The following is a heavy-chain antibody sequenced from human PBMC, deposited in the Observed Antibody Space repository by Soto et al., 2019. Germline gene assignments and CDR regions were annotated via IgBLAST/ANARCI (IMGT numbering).Heavy chain of an antibody. J-gene: IGHJ5*02. CDR2: VSGTGRTT. Sequence: EVQLLESGGALVQPGGSLRLSCAASGFAFSAYAMNWVRHTPGKGLEWVSSVSGTGRTTYHADSVKGRFTMSRDNSKDTVYLQMNSLGAEDTATYYCAKDSSVTAAGSGGWFDPWGQGTLVIVSS. D-gene: IGHD6-13*01. CDR3: AKDSSVTAAGSGGWFDP. V-gene: IGHV3-23*01. CDR1: GFAFSAYA.